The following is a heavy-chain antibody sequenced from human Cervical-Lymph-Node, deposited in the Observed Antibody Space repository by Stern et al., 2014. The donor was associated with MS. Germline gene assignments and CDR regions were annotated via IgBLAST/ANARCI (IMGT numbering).Heavy chain of an antibody. Sequence: VQLVESGPGLVKPSQTLSLTCTVSGGSLSSGDYYWSWIRQHPGKGLEWIGYIYDSGSTYYNPSLKIRVTISVDSSKNQFSLKLTSVTAADTAVYYCATATVTAPYYYYGMDVWGQGTTVTVSS. J-gene: IGHJ6*02. V-gene: IGHV4-31*03. CDR1: GGSLSSGDYY. CDR2: IYDSGST. D-gene: IGHD4-17*01. CDR3: ATATVTAPYYYYGMDV.